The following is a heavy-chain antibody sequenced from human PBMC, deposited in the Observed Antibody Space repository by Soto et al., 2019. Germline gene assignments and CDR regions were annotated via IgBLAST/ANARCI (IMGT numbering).Heavy chain of an antibody. V-gene: IGHV4-39*07. D-gene: IGHD3-22*01. CDR1: GGSISSSSYY. J-gene: IGHJ5*02. Sequence: SETLSLTCTVSGGSISSSSYYWSWIRQPPGKGLEWIGEINHSGSTNYNPSLKSRVTISVDTSKNQFSLKLSSVTAADTAVYYCARGRMIVVQLYNWFDPWGQGTLVTVSS. CDR3: ARGRMIVVQLYNWFDP. CDR2: INHSGST.